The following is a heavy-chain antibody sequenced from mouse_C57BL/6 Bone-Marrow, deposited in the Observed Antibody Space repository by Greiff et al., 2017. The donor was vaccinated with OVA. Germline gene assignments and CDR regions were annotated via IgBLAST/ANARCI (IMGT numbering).Heavy chain of an antibody. Sequence: QVQLQQSGPELVKPGASVKISCKASGYAFSSSWMNWVKQRPGQGLEWIGRIYPGDGDTNYNGKFKGKATLTADKSSSTAYMQLSSLTSEDSAVXFCARWVTGASYWYFEVWGTGTTVTVSS. J-gene: IGHJ1*03. CDR2: IYPGDGDT. V-gene: IGHV1-82*01. CDR3: ARWVTGASYWYFEV. D-gene: IGHD4-1*01. CDR1: GYAFSSSW.